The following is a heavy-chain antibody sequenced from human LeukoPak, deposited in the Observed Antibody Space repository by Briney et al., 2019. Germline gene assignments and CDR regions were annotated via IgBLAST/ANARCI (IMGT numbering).Heavy chain of an antibody. D-gene: IGHD2-21*01. CDR2: MNPNSGNT. CDR3: ARVAGNCGGDCYRLLY. J-gene: IGHJ4*02. CDR1: GYTFTSYD. Sequence: ASVKVSCKASGYTFTSYDINRVRQATGQGLEWLGWMNPNSGNTGYAQKFQGRVTMTRNTSISTAYMELSNLRSEDTAVYYCARVAGNCGGDCYRLLYWGQGTLVTVSS. V-gene: IGHV1-8*01.